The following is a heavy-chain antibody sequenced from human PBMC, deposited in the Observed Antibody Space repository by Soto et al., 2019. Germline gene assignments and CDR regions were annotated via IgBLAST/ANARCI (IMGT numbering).Heavy chain of an antibody. Sequence: PGGSLRLSCAVSGFTFSNYALSWVRQAPGKGLEWVSGISASGRDTYYADSVKDRFTISRDNSKNTVYLQVNSLRADETAIYYCAKGKSSGWYYFDYWGQGTPVTVSS. CDR1: GFTFSNYA. J-gene: IGHJ4*02. CDR2: ISASGRDT. V-gene: IGHV3-23*01. D-gene: IGHD6-19*01. CDR3: AKGKSSGWYYFDY.